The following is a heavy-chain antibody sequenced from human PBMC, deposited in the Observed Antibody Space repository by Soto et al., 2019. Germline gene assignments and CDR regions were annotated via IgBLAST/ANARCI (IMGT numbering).Heavy chain of an antibody. Sequence: GASVKVSCKASGYTFTSYGISWVRQAPGQGLEWMGWISAYNGNTNYAQKLQGRVTMTTDTSTSTAYMELRSLRSDDTAVYYCARSIDSSSVFYYYYGMDVWGQGTTVTVS. D-gene: IGHD6-6*01. CDR2: ISAYNGNT. J-gene: IGHJ6*02. CDR1: GYTFTSYG. CDR3: ARSIDSSSVFYYYYGMDV. V-gene: IGHV1-18*04.